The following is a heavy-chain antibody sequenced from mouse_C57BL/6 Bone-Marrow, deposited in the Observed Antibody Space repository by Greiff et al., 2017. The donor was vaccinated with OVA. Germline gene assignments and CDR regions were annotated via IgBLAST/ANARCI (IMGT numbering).Heavy chain of an antibody. CDR2: IYPRSGNT. CDR3: ARPSIYYDYFDY. Sequence: QVQLKQSGAELARPGASVKLSCKASGYTFTSYGISWVKQRTGQGLEWIGEIYPRSGNTYYNEKFKGKATLTADKSSSTAYMELRSLTSEDSAVYFCARPSIYYDYFDYWGQGTTLTVSS. D-gene: IGHD2-4*01. CDR1: GYTFTSYG. J-gene: IGHJ2*01. V-gene: IGHV1-81*01.